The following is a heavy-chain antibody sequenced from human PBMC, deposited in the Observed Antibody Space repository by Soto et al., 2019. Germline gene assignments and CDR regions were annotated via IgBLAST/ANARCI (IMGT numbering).Heavy chain of an antibody. CDR3: ARLMVRGVIITSNYYYYGMDV. CDR2: IIPIFGTA. CDR1: GGTFSSYA. Sequence: SVKVSCKASGGTFSSYAISWVRQAPGQGLEWMGGIIPIFGTANYAQKFQGRVTITADESTSTAYMELSSLRSEDTAVYYCARLMVRGVIITSNYYYYGMDVWGQGTTVTVSS. D-gene: IGHD3-10*01. V-gene: IGHV1-69*13. J-gene: IGHJ6*02.